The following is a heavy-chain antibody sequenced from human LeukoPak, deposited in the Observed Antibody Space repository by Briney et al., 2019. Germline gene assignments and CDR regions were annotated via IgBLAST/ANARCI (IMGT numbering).Heavy chain of an antibody. D-gene: IGHD1-26*01. V-gene: IGHV3-30*18. Sequence: GGSLRLSCAASGFTFSSGMHWVRQAPGKGLEWVAVISYDGNHKYYGDSVKGRFTISRDNSRNTLYLQMDSLKTEDTAVYYCEKGELHFNTCSFDYWGQGTLVTVSS. CDR2: ISYDGNHK. CDR1: GFTFSSG. J-gene: IGHJ4*02. CDR3: EKGELHFNTCSFDY.